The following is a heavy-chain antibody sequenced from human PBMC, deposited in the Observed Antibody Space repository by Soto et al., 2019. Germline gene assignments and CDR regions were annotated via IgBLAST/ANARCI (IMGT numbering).Heavy chain of an antibody. CDR2: INHSGST. CDR1: CGSFSSYY. V-gene: IGHV4-34*01. CDR3: ARTSRFDC. Sequence: QVQLQQWGAGLLKPSETLSLTCAVYCGSFSSYYWSWIRQPPGKGLVWIGEINHSGSTNYNPSLKSRVTMSVDTSKNQFSLKLSSVTAADTAVYYCARTSRFDCWGQGTLVTVSS. J-gene: IGHJ4*01. D-gene: IGHD6-6*01.